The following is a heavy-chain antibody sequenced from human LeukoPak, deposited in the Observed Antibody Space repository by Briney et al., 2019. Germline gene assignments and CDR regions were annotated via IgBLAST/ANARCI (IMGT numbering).Heavy chain of an antibody. Sequence: ASVKVSCKASGYTFTGYYMHWVRQAPGQGLEWMGWINPNSGGTNYAQKFQGRVTMTRDTSISTAYMELSRLRSDDTAVYYCAKDYYGSGRLFDFWGQGTLVTVSS. V-gene: IGHV1-2*02. D-gene: IGHD3-10*01. J-gene: IGHJ4*02. CDR1: GYTFTGYY. CDR3: AKDYYGSGRLFDF. CDR2: INPNSGGT.